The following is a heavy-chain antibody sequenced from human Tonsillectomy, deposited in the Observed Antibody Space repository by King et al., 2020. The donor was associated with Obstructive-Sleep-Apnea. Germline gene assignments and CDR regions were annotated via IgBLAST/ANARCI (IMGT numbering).Heavy chain of an antibody. CDR1: GGSISSYD. J-gene: IGHJ5*02. CDR2: IYNTGST. V-gene: IGHV4-59*08. D-gene: IGHD3-3*01. Sequence: QLQESGPGLVKPSETLSLTCTVSGGSISSYDWSWIRQPPGKGLEWIGYIYNTGSTNYNPSLKSRVTISVDTSKKQFSLKLISVTAADTAVYHCARRREIFGFHDAWFDPWGQGILFTVSS. CDR3: ARRREIFGFHDAWFDP.